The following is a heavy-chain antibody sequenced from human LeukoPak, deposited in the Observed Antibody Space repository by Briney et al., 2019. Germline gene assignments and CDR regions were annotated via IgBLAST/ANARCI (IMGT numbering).Heavy chain of an antibody. CDR2: INPNSGGT. D-gene: IGHD6-13*01. Sequence: ASVKVSCKASGYTFTSYYMHWVRQATGQGLEWMGIINPNSGGTNYAQKFQGRVTMTRDTSISTAYMELSRLRSDDTAVYYCARVGSSSWYDDYWGQGTLFTVSS. V-gene: IGHV1-2*02. CDR1: GYTFTSYY. CDR3: ARVGSSSWYDDY. J-gene: IGHJ4*02.